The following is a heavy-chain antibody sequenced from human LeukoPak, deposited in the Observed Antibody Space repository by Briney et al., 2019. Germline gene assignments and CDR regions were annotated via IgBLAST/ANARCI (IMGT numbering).Heavy chain of an antibody. D-gene: IGHD5-12*01. CDR2: ISSSGSTI. J-gene: IGHJ3*02. CDR3: ARERGYAAFDI. CDR1: GFTFSSYE. V-gene: IGHV3-48*03. Sequence: RGSLRLSCAASGFTFSSYEMNWVRQAPGKGLEWVSYISSSGSTIYYADSVKGRFTISRDNAKNSLYLQMDSLRAEDTAVYYCARERGYAAFDIWGQGIMVTVSS.